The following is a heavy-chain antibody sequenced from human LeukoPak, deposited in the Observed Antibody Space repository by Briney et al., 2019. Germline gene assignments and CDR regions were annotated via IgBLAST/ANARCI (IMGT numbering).Heavy chain of an antibody. J-gene: IGHJ4*02. V-gene: IGHV4-39*07. CDR2: IYYSGST. CDR3: AKTTVTSLDS. CDR1: GGSISSSSYY. D-gene: IGHD4-17*01. Sequence: SETLSLTCTVSGGSISSSSYYWGWIRQPPGKGLEWIGSIYYSGSTYYNPSLKSRVTISVDTSKNQFSLKLSSVTAADTAVYYCAKTTVTSLDSWGQGTLVTVSS.